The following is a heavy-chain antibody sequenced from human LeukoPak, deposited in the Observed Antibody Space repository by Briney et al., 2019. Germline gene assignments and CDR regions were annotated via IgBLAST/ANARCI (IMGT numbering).Heavy chain of an antibody. Sequence: GGSLRLSCAASGFTFSSYAMHWVRQAPGKGLEWVAVISYDGSNKYYADSVKGRFTISRDNAKNSLYLQINSLRAEDTAVYYCARDRHQGAFDMWGQGTMVIVSS. CDR2: ISYDGSNK. J-gene: IGHJ3*02. CDR3: ARDRHQGAFDM. V-gene: IGHV3-30*04. CDR1: GFTFSSYA. D-gene: IGHD2-2*01.